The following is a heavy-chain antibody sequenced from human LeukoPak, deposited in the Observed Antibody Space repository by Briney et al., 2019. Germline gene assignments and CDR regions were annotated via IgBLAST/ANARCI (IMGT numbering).Heavy chain of an antibody. Sequence: GGSLRLSCAASGFTFSSYWMHWVRQAPGKGLVWVSRINSDGSSTSYADSVKGRFTISRDNSKSSLYLQMNSLRAEDTAVYYCAKMGQWPKYYFDYWGQGTLVTVSS. J-gene: IGHJ4*02. D-gene: IGHD6-19*01. CDR1: GFTFSSYW. CDR3: AKMGQWPKYYFDY. V-gene: IGHV3-74*01. CDR2: INSDGSST.